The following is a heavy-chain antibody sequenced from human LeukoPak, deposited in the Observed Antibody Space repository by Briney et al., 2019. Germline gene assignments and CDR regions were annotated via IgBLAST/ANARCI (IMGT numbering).Heavy chain of an antibody. J-gene: IGHJ4*02. V-gene: IGHV1-2*02. CDR2: INPDSGVT. CDR1: GYTFTGYF. Sequence: GASVTVSCKPSGYTFTGYFMHWVRQAPGQGLEWFGWINPDSGVTKYAQKFQGRVTITRDTSISTAYMELSRLRSDDTAVYYCASRELGYWGQGTLVTVSS. CDR3: ASRELGY. D-gene: IGHD1-26*01.